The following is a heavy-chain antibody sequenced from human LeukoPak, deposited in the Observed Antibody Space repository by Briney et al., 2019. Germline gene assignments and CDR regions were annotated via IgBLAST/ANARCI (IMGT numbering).Heavy chain of an antibody. Sequence: PSETLSLTRTVSGGSISSGSYYWSWIRQPAGKGLEWIGRIYTSGSTNYNPSLKSRVTISVDTSKNQFSLKLSSVTAADTAVYYCARRPGGIAAAGTMREAWFDPWGQGTLVTVSS. D-gene: IGHD6-13*01. CDR3: ARRPGGIAAAGTMREAWFDP. CDR1: GGSISSGSYY. CDR2: IYTSGST. J-gene: IGHJ5*02. V-gene: IGHV4-61*02.